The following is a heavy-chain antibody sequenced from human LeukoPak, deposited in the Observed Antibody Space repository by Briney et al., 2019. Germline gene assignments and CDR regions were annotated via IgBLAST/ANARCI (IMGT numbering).Heavy chain of an antibody. CDR2: INHSGST. J-gene: IGHJ4*02. Sequence: SSETLSLTCAVYGGSFSGYYWSWIRQPPGKGLEWIWEINHSGSTNYNPSLKSRVTISVDTSKNQFSLKLSSVTAADTAVYYCASGYPLYYFDYWGQGTLVTVSS. CDR3: ASGYPLYYFDY. CDR1: GGSFSGYY. V-gene: IGHV4-34*01. D-gene: IGHD3-16*02.